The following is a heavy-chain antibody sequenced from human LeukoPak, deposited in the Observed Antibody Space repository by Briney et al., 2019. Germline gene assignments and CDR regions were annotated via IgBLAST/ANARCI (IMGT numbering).Heavy chain of an antibody. V-gene: IGHV3-23*01. CDR1: GFTFSSYA. D-gene: IGHD2-2*01. Sequence: PGGSLRLSCAASGFTFSSYAMSWVRQAPVKGLEWVSAISGSGGSTYYADSVKGRFTISRDNSKNTLYLQMNSLRAEDTAVYYCAKEYRSVNYYGMDVWGQGTTVTVSS. CDR3: AKEYRSVNYYGMDV. CDR2: ISGSGGST. J-gene: IGHJ6*02.